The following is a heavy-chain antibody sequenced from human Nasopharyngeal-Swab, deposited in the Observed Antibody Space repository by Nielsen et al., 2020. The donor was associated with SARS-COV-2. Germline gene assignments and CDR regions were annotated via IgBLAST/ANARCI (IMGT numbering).Heavy chain of an antibody. CDR3: ARDTSGSGWPYYMDV. CDR2: VWSDGRSK. Sequence: GESLKISCAESGFSSSTSCMLWVRQAPGKGLEWVAVVWSDGRSKYYADFVKGRFTISRDSSKNTVYLQMKSLRAEDTAVYYCARDTSGSGWPYYMDVWGKGTTVTVSS. V-gene: IGHV3-33*01. J-gene: IGHJ6*03. D-gene: IGHD6-19*01. CDR1: GFSSSTSC.